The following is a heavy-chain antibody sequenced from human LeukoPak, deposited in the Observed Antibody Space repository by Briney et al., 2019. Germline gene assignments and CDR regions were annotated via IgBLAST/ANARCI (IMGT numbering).Heavy chain of an antibody. J-gene: IGHJ4*02. CDR1: GFTFSTYN. CDR3: ARDGDYADYKDY. CDR2: ISGSSAKI. V-gene: IGHV3-21*01. Sequence: PGGSLRLSCAASGFTFSTYNMNWVRQALGKGREWVSSISGSSAKIYYADSVKGRFTISRDNAKNSLDLQMNSLRAEDTAVYYCARDGDYADYKDYWGQGTLVTVSS. D-gene: IGHD4-17*01.